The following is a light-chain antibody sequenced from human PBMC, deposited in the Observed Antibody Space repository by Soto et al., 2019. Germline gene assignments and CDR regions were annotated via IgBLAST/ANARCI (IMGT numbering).Light chain of an antibody. Sequence: QLVLTQPPSASGTPGQRVTISCSGSDANIGSNFVCWYQQVPGMAPKLLIYRNDRRPSGVPDRFSGSKSGTTASLAISGLRSDDEGDYYCAAWDDTLTVLFGGGTKLTVL. CDR2: RND. CDR1: DANIGSNF. J-gene: IGLJ2*01. V-gene: IGLV1-47*01. CDR3: AAWDDTLTVL.